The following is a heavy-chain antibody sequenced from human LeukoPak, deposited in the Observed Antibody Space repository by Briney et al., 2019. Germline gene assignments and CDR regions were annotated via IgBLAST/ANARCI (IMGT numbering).Heavy chain of an antibody. V-gene: IGHV1-69*13. CDR3: ARGSIAARPTHFDY. J-gene: IGHJ4*02. CDR1: GGTFSSYA. CDR2: IIPIFGTA. D-gene: IGHD6-6*01. Sequence: PSASVKVFCRASGGTFSSYAISWVRQAPGQGLEWMGGIIPIFGTANYAQKFQGRVTITADESTSTAYMELSSLRSEDTAVYYCARGSIAARPTHFDYWGQGTLVTVSS.